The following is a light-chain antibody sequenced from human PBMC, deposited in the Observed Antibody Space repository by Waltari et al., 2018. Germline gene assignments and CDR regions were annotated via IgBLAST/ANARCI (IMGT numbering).Light chain of an antibody. V-gene: IGLV1-44*01. CDR2: NDD. J-gene: IGLJ3*02. Sequence: QSVLTQPPSASGAPGQRVTITCSIGSSNSGSNPVNWYQQFPGTAPKLLMFNDDQRASGVPGRFSGSRSVTSASLAISGLQSEDEATYYCAAWDDTLKGLFGGGTTLTVL. CDR1: SSNSGSNP. CDR3: AAWDDTLKGL.